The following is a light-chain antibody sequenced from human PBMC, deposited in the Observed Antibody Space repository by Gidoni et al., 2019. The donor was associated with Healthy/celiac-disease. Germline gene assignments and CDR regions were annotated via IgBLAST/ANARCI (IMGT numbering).Light chain of an antibody. V-gene: IGKV1-5*03. CDR2: KAS. J-gene: IGKJ4*01. CDR3: QQYNSPPLT. Sequence: DIPLTQSPSTLSASVGDRVTITCRASQSISSWLAWYQQKPGKAPKLLIEKASSLESGVPSRVSGSGSGTEFTLTISSLQPDDFATYYCQQYNSPPLTFGGGTKVEIK. CDR1: QSISSW.